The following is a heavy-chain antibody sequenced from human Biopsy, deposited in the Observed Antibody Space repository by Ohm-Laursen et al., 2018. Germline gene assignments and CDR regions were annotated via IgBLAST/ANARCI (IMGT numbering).Heavy chain of an antibody. V-gene: IGHV4-59*01. D-gene: IGHD3-22*01. CDR2: VYYTGST. Sequence: SDTLSLTCIVSGDSISSCYWSWIRQPPGKGLEWIGYVYYTGSTDYNPSLQSRVTISVDTSKNHFSLRLRSVTPADTAIYYCARDRGYYSDRTVPGYFDLWGRGTLVTVSS. CDR1: GDSISSCY. CDR3: ARDRGYYSDRTVPGYFDL. J-gene: IGHJ2*01.